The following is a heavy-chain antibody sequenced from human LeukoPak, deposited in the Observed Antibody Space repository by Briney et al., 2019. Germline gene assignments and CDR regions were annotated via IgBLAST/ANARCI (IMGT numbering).Heavy chain of an antibody. V-gene: IGHV3-23*01. J-gene: IGHJ4*02. Sequence: PGGSLRLSCGASGFTFSNHAMSWVRQAPGKGLEWVSAIRTSGSTYYADSVKGRFTISRDNPKNTLYLQMNSLRGEDTAVYYCAKPERYGTTWYGRVDYWGQGTLVTVSS. CDR1: GFTFSNHA. CDR2: IRTSGST. CDR3: AKPERYGTTWYGRVDY. D-gene: IGHD6-13*01.